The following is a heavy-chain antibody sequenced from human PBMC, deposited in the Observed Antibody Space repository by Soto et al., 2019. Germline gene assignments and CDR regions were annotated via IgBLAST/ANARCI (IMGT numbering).Heavy chain of an antibody. J-gene: IGHJ5*02. Sequence: KPGGSLRLSCAASGITFIDYSMHWIRQAPGKGLEWVSYISASGSTMYYADSVKGRFTISRDNAKNSLYLKMNSLRADDTAVYFCAGDYYDSGDTWDAWGQGTLVTVSS. CDR2: ISASGSTM. D-gene: IGHD3-22*01. CDR1: GITFIDYS. V-gene: IGHV3-11*01. CDR3: AGDYYDSGDTWDA.